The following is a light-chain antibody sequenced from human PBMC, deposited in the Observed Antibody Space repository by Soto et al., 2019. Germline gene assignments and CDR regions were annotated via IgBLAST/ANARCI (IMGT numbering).Light chain of an antibody. CDR3: SSYTSSRTLV. J-gene: IGLJ2*01. CDR1: SSDVGGYNY. V-gene: IGLV2-14*01. CDR2: DVS. Sequence: QSALTQPASVSGSPGQSITISCTGTSSDVGGYNYVSWYQQHPGKAPKLMIYDVSNRPSGVSNRFSGSKSGNTASLTISGLHAEDEADYYCSSYTSSRTLVFGRGTKVTVL.